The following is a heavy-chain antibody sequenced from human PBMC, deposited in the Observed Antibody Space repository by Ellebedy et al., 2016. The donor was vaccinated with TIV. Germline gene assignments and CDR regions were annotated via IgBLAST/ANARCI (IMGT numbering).Heavy chain of an antibody. V-gene: IGHV4-28*01. D-gene: IGHD2-21*01. J-gene: IGHJ3*02. CDR2: IYYTGNT. Sequence: LRLSCAVSGGSISSSNWWSWVRPPPGKGLEWIGYIYYTGNTYYNPPLKSRVSMSVDTSRNQFSLKLSSVTAVDTAVYYCARSISSRPLDAFDIWGQGTMVTVSS. CDR1: GGSISSSNW. CDR3: ARSISSRPLDAFDI.